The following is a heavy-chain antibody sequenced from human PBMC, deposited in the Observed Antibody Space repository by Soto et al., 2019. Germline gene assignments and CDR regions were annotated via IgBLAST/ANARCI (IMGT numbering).Heavy chain of an antibody. J-gene: IGHJ4*02. V-gene: IGHV1-69*01. CDR3: AIGTRTGGTCDL. CDR1: GGTFSNYA. Sequence: QVQVVQSGAEVKKPGSSVKVSCKASGGTFSNYAISWVRQAPGHGLEWVGGIIPLTETPVYAQTVQGRLTITADEITSAAYRELISLRSDETAVYSCAIGTRTGGTCDLWGQGHLVTVSS. D-gene: IGHD1-1*01. CDR2: IIPLTETP.